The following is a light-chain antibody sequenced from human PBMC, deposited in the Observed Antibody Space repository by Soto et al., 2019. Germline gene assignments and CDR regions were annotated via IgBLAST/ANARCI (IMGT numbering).Light chain of an antibody. CDR1: QSVSTTY. CDR3: QHYWGSSWT. V-gene: IGKV3-20*01. CDR2: GAS. Sequence: DIVLTQSPGTLSLSPGDRATLSCRASQSVSTTYLAWYQQKFGQAPRLLVYGASSRATGIPDRFSGSGSGKDFTLTINRLEPEDFAVYYCQHYWGSSWTFGQGTKVDIK. J-gene: IGKJ1*01.